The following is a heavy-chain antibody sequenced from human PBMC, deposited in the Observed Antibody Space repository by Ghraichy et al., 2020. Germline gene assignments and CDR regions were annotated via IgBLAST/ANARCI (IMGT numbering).Heavy chain of an antibody. CDR1: GFTFSDYY. J-gene: IGHJ4*02. CDR2: ISSSSSYT. D-gene: IGHD5-24*01. Sequence: GGSLRLSCAASGFTFSDYYMSWIRQAPGKGLEWVSYISSSSSYTNYADSVKGRFTISRDNAKNSLYLQMNSLRAEDTAVYYCARDRPQKKMATRRGYWGQGTLVTVSS. V-gene: IGHV3-11*06. CDR3: ARDRPQKKMATRRGY.